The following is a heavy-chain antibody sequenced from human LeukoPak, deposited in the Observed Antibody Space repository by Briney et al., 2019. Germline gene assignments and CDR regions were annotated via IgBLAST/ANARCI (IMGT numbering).Heavy chain of an antibody. CDR3: ARDRPNYHEANGHYYNRDGDH. CDR1: VFTFQIYA. CDR2: MCGTAGCT. J-gene: IGHJ5*02. D-gene: IGHD1-14*01. V-gene: IGHV3-23*01. Sequence: GGSLRLSCAASVFTFQIYAMSWVRLAPGKGLQWVASMCGTAGCTFYTDSVKGRFTISRDNSKDTLYLQMNDLRADDTAIYYCARDRPNYHEANGHYYNRDGDHWSQGALVTVSS.